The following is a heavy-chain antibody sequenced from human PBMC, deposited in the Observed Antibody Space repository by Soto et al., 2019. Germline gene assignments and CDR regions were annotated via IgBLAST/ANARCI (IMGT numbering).Heavy chain of an antibody. V-gene: IGHV4-30-4*01. CDR2: TYYSGST. CDR3: ASVGHINWFDP. J-gene: IGHJ5*02. CDR1: GGSISSGDYY. Sequence: QVQLQESGPGLVKPSQTLSLTCTVSGGSISSGDYYWTWIRQPPGKGLEWIGYTYYSGSTYYNPSLKSRVTISVDTSKNQFSVKLSSVTAADTAVYYCASVGHINWFDPWGQGTLVTVSS. D-gene: IGHD2-21*01.